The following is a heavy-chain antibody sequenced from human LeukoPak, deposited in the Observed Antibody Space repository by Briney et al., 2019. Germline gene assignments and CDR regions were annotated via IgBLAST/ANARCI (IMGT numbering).Heavy chain of an antibody. Sequence: GGSLRLSCAASGFAVSSNYMSWVRQAPGKGLEWVSVIYSGGSTYYADSMKGRFTISRDNSKNTLYLQMNSLRAEDTAVYYCARPGYYYYGMDVWGQGTTVTVSS. CDR2: IYSGGST. CDR1: GFAVSSNY. V-gene: IGHV3-66*04. CDR3: ARPGYYYYGMDV. J-gene: IGHJ6*02.